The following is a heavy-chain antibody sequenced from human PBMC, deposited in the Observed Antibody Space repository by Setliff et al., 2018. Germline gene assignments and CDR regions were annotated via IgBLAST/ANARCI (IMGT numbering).Heavy chain of an antibody. J-gene: IGHJ6*03. CDR3: AGDNRARHYMDV. D-gene: IGHD3-10*01. CDR1: GYSISSGFS. V-gene: IGHV4-38-2*02. Sequence: PSETLSLTCAVSGYSISSGFSWVWSRQSPGRGVGWSGRILFSGDTYYNPSINSRVTITADTSKNQFSLKLSSVTAADPAVYYCAGDNRARHYMDVWGKGTTVTVSS. CDR2: ILFSGDT.